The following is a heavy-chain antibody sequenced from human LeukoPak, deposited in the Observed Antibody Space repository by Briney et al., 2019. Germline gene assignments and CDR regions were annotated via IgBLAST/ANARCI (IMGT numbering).Heavy chain of an antibody. CDR3: ARGVVCGGDCYSPLYYYYYMDV. CDR2: INPSGGST. Sequence: ASVKVSCKASGYTFTTYDINWVRQAPGQGLEWMGIINPSGGSTSYAQKFQGRVTMTRDMSTSTAYMELSSLRSEDTAVYYCARGVVCGGDCYSPLYYYYYMDVWGKGTTVTVSS. D-gene: IGHD2-21*02. V-gene: IGHV1-46*01. J-gene: IGHJ6*03. CDR1: GYTFTTYD.